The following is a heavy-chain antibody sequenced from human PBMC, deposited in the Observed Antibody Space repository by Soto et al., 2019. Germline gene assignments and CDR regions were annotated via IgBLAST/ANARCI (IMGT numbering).Heavy chain of an antibody. J-gene: IGHJ6*02. D-gene: IGHD2-21*01. CDR2: IYHSGST. CDR3: AGYDEGYCCADFFYYYAMDV. V-gene: IGHV4-59*01. Sequence: QVQLQESGPGLVKPSETLSLTCTVSGGSISSYYWSWMRQPPGKGLEWIGYIYHSGSTNSNTCLLRRVSISGDTSKNQFSPTLIDVSAADTSVSCCAGYDEGYCCADFFYYYAMDVWGQGTTVTFSS. CDR1: GGSISSYY.